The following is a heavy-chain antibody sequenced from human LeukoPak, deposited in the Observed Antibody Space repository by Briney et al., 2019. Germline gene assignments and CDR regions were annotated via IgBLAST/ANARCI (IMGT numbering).Heavy chain of an antibody. CDR3: ARDLFWSSSSWYEANYFDY. J-gene: IGHJ4*02. CDR1: GFTFSSYA. CDR2: ISYDGSNK. Sequence: GRSLRLSCAASGFTFSSYAMHWVRQAPGKGLEWVAVISYDGSNKYYADSVKGRFTISRDNSKNTLYLQMNSLRAEDTAVYYCARDLFWSSSSWYEANYFDYWGQGTLVTVSS. V-gene: IGHV3-30*04. D-gene: IGHD6-13*01.